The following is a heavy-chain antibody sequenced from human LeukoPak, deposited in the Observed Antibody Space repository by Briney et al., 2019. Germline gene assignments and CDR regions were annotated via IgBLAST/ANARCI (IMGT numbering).Heavy chain of an antibody. V-gene: IGHV3-21*04. J-gene: IGHJ3*02. CDR1: GFTFSSYS. Sequence: PGGSLRLSCAASGFTFSSYSMNWVRQAPGKGLEWVSSISSSSSYIYYADSVKGRFTISRDNAKNSLYLQMNSLRAEDTAVYYCARHFHPDYYDSSGYYHLGAFDIWGQGTMVTVSS. D-gene: IGHD3-22*01. CDR3: ARHFHPDYYDSSGYYHLGAFDI. CDR2: ISSSSSYI.